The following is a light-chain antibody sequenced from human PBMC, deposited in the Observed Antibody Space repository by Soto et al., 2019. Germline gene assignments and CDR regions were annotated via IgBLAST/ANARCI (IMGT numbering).Light chain of an antibody. J-gene: IGKJ2*01. V-gene: IGKV1-39*01. CDR1: QSISTH. CDR3: QQYSDWPLYT. CDR2: AAS. Sequence: DIQMTQSPSSLSASVGDRVTITCRASQSISTHLSWYQQTPGKAPKLLIYAASSLQSGVPSRFSGTGSGTDFTLTISSLQPEDFAVYYRQQYSDWPLYTFGQGTKVDIK.